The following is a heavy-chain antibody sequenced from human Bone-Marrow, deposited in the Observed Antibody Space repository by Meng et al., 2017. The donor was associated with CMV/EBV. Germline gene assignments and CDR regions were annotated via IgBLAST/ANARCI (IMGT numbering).Heavy chain of an antibody. D-gene: IGHD4-23*01. CDR1: GYTFTGYY. CDR3: ARERVLTVTPFYYYYGMDV. CDR2: INPNSGGT. Sequence: ASVKVSCKASGYTFTGYYMHWVRQAPGQGLEWMGWINPNSGGTNYAQKFQGRVTMTRDTSISTAYMELSRLRSDDTAVYYCARERVLTVTPFYYYYGMDVWGQGTTVTFSS. J-gene: IGHJ6*02. V-gene: IGHV1-2*02.